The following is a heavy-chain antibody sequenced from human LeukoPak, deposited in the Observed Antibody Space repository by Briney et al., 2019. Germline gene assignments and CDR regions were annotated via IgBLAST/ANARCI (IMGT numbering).Heavy chain of an antibody. J-gene: IGHJ4*02. Sequence: GGSLRLSCAASGFTFSSYGMHWVRQAPGQGLEYVSAITSDGGKTFYADSVKDRFTISRDNSKNTLYLQMGSLRAEDMAVYYCARGRGGSYDYWGQGTLVTVSS. D-gene: IGHD1-26*01. CDR1: GFTFSSYG. CDR3: ARGRGGSYDY. CDR2: ITSDGGKT. V-gene: IGHV3-64*02.